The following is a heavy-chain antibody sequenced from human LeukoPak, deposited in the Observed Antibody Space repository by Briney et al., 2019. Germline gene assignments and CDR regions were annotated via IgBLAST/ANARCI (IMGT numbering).Heavy chain of an antibody. CDR2: IYYSGST. CDR3: ARHLDRFGVNYFDY. Sequence: PSETLSLTCTVSGGSISSYYWSWIRQPPGKGLEWIGYIYYSGSTNYNPSLKGRVTISVDTSKNQFSLKLSSVTAADTAVYYCARHLDRFGVNYFDYWGQGTLVTVSS. J-gene: IGHJ4*02. V-gene: IGHV4-59*08. D-gene: IGHD3-10*01. CDR1: GGSISSYY.